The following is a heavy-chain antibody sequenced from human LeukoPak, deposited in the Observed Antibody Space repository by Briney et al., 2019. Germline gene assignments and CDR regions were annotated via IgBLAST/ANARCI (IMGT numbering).Heavy chain of an antibody. J-gene: IGHJ4*02. D-gene: IGHD2-2*01. CDR1: AFTFSSFD. V-gene: IGHV3-30-3*02. CDR3: AKSPCSSTSCYYLGFDY. Sequence: GGSLRLSCAASAFTFSSFDMHWVLQARGKGLEWLAVISYDGSNKYYADSVKGRFTISRDNSKNTLYLQMNSLRAEDTAVYYCAKSPCSSTSCYYLGFDYWGQGTLVTVSS. CDR2: ISYDGSNK.